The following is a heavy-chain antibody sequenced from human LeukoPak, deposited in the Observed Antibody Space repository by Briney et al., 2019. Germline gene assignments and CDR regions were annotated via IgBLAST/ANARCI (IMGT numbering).Heavy chain of an antibody. CDR3: ARDGIGYCSSTSCPERGYYYYMDV. J-gene: IGHJ6*03. CDR1: GYTFTGYY. CDR2: INPNSGGT. Sequence: ASVKVSCKASGYTFTGYYMHWVRQAPGQGLEWMGWINPNSGGTNYAQKFQGRVTMTRDTSISTAYMELSRLRSDDTAVYYCARDGIGYCSSTSCPERGYYYYMDVWGKGTTVTVSS. V-gene: IGHV1-2*02. D-gene: IGHD2-2*01.